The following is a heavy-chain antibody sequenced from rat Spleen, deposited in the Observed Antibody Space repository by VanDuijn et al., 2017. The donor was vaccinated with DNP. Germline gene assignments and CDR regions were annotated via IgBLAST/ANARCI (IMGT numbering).Heavy chain of an antibody. Sequence: EVQLVESGGGLVQPGRSLKVSCAASGFSFSAYYLAWVRQAPAKGLEWVAYIGSAAYAPYYGDSVKGRFTISRDNAKSTLYLQMNSLRSEDTATYYCARHEDYSSYIYGFAYWGQGTLVTVSS. CDR2: IGSAAYAP. V-gene: IGHV5-22*01. CDR1: GFSFSAYY. CDR3: ARHEDYSSYIYGFAY. D-gene: IGHD1-2*01. J-gene: IGHJ3*01.